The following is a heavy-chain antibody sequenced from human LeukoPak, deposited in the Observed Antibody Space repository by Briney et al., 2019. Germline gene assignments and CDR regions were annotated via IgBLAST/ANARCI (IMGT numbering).Heavy chain of an antibody. J-gene: IGHJ4*02. CDR1: GGTFSSYG. V-gene: IGHV1-18*01. Sequence: ASVKVSCKASGGTFSSYGISWVRQAPGQGLEWMGWISAYNGNTNYAQKLQGRVTMTTDTSTSTAYMELRSLRSDDTAVYYCAMGAITMVRGPSDYWGQGTLVTVSS. CDR2: ISAYNGNT. D-gene: IGHD3-10*01. CDR3: AMGAITMVRGPSDY.